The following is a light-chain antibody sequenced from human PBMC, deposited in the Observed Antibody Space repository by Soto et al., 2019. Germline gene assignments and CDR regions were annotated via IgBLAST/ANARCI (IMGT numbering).Light chain of an antibody. CDR2: DAY. Sequence: EIGLTRSPATXSLSPGERATPYCRASQSVSTYLDWYKKKPAQXHXXLIYDAYYRANGITERFSGSGSGTDLTLTISRLETEDCGVYFCEPGSDSVSVGCGTQVDT. V-gene: IGKV3-11*01. CDR3: EPGSDSVS. J-gene: IGKJ3*01. CDR1: QSVSTY.